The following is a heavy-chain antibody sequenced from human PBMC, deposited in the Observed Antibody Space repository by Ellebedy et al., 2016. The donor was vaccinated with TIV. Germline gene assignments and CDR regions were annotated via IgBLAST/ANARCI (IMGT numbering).Heavy chain of an antibody. CDR2: IKQDGSEK. CDR3: ARGGAGFDSMNRELSFDS. J-gene: IGHJ4*02. CDR1: GFTFSSYW. V-gene: IGHV3-7*01. D-gene: IGHD1-26*01. Sequence: GESLKISXAASGFTFSSYWMSWVRQAPGKGLEWVANIKQDGSEKYYVDSVKGRFTISRDSAKNSLYLQMNSLRAEDTAVYYCARGGAGFDSMNRELSFDSWGQGTLVTVSS.